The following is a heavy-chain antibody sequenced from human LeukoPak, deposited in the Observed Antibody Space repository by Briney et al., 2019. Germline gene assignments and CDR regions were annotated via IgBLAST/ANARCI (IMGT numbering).Heavy chain of an antibody. CDR2: INHSEIT. V-gene: IGHV4-34*01. CDR1: GGSFSGYY. D-gene: IGHD3-9*01. Sequence: SETLSLTCAVYGGSFSGYYWSWIRQPPGKGLEWIGEINHSEITNYNPSLKSRVTISVDTSKNQFSLKLSSVTAADTAVYYCARAVSYHDVLTGYYSEYFDYWGQGILVTVSS. J-gene: IGHJ4*02. CDR3: ARAVSYHDVLTGYYSEYFDY.